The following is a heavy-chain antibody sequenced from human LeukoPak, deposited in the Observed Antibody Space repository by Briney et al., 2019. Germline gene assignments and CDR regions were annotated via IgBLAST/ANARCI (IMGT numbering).Heavy chain of an antibody. D-gene: IGHD2-2*01. CDR2: ISAYNGNT. CDR3: ARDVVVPAVPWNAFDI. V-gene: IGHV1-18*01. CDR1: GYTFTSYG. Sequence: ASVKVSCKASGYTFTSYGISWVRQAPGQGLEWMGWISAYNGNTNYAQKLQGRVTMTTDTSTSTAYMELRSLRSDDTAVYYCARDVVVPAVPWNAFDIWGQGTMVTVSS. J-gene: IGHJ3*02.